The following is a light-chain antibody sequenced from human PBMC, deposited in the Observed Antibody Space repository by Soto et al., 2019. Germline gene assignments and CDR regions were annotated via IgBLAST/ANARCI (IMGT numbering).Light chain of an antibody. CDR2: RNN. Sequence: QSVLTQPPSASGTPGQRVTISCSGSSANLGSNYVYWYQQLPGTAPKLRIYRNNQRPSGVPDRFSGSKSGPSASLAISGLLSEDAADYYCAAWDDSLSGVVFGGGTPLTV. J-gene: IGLJ2*01. CDR1: SANLGSNY. V-gene: IGLV1-47*01. CDR3: AAWDDSLSGVV.